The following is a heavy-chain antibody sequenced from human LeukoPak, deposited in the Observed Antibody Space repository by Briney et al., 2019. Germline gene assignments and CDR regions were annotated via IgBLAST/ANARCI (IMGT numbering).Heavy chain of an antibody. V-gene: IGHV4-4*07. CDR1: GGSISSYY. Sequence: SEILSLTCTVSGGSISSYYWSWIRQPAGKGLEWIGRIYTSGSTNYNPSLKSRVTISVDTSKNQFSLKLSSVTAADTAVYYCARVRYYDSSGYESAFDIWGQGTMVTVSS. D-gene: IGHD3-22*01. CDR3: ARVRYYDSSGYESAFDI. CDR2: IYTSGST. J-gene: IGHJ3*02.